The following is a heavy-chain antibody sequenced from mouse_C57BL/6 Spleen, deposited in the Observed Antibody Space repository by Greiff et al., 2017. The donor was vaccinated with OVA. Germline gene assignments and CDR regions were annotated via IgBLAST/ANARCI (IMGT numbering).Heavy chain of an antibody. V-gene: IGHV14-2*01. CDR2: IDPEAGET. CDR1: GFNIKDYY. D-gene: IGHD2-5*01. CDR3: ADSNYEWFAY. Sequence: VQLQQSGAELVKPGASVKLSCTASGFNIKDYYMHWVKQRSEQGLEWIGRIDPEAGETKYAPKFQGKATITADTSSNTAYLQLSSLTCEDTAVYYCADSNYEWFAYWGQGTLVTVSA. J-gene: IGHJ3*01.